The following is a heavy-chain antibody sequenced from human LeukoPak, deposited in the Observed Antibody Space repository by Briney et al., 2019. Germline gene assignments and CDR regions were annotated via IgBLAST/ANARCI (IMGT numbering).Heavy chain of an antibody. D-gene: IGHD5-24*01. J-gene: IGHJ4*02. CDR3: ARHRSGWLQSSFDY. CDR1: GDSISRYY. V-gene: IGHV4-4*07. Sequence: SETLSLTCTVSGDSISRYYWSWIRQPAGKGLEWIGRIYTSGSTNYNPSLKSRVTISVDTSKNQFSLKLSSVTAADTAVYYCARHRSGWLQSSFDYWGQGTLVTVSS. CDR2: IYTSGST.